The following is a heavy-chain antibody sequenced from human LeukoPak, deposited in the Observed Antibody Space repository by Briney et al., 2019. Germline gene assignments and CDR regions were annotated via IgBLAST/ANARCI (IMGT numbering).Heavy chain of an antibody. D-gene: IGHD3-22*01. J-gene: IGHJ4*02. Sequence: PGGSLRLSCAASGITFDDYAMHWVRQAPGRGLEWVSLISWDGGSTYYADSVKGRFTISRNNSKNSLYLQMNSLRAEDTALYYCAKDGDSSGYNPSFDYWGQGTLVTVSS. V-gene: IGHV3-43D*03. CDR1: GITFDDYA. CDR2: ISWDGGST. CDR3: AKDGDSSGYNPSFDY.